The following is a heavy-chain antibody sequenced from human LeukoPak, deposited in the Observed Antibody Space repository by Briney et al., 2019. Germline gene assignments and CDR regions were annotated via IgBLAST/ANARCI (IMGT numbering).Heavy chain of an antibody. CDR3: AKGRGGS. D-gene: IGHD3-10*01. J-gene: IGHJ5*02. CDR1: GGSFSGYY. V-gene: IGHV4-34*01. CDR2: INHSGST. Sequence: PSETLSLTCAVYGGSFSGYYWSWIRQPPGKGLEWIGEINHSGSTNYNPSLESRVTISLDTSKNQFSLELNSVTAADTAVYFCAKGRGGSWGQGILVTVSS.